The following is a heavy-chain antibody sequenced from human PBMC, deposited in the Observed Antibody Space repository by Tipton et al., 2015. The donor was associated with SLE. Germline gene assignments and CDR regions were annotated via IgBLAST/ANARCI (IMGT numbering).Heavy chain of an antibody. V-gene: IGHV4-39*01. CDR3: ARQGDIAVAGTIYYYYYGMDV. D-gene: IGHD6-19*01. Sequence: VKPSETPSLTCTVSGGSISSSSYYWGWIRQPPGKGLEWIGSIYYSGSTYYNPSLKSRVTTSVDTSKTQFSLKLSSVTAADTAVYYCARQGDIAVAGTIYYYYYGMDVWGQGTTVTVSS. CDR1: GGSISSSSYY. J-gene: IGHJ6*02. CDR2: IYYSGST.